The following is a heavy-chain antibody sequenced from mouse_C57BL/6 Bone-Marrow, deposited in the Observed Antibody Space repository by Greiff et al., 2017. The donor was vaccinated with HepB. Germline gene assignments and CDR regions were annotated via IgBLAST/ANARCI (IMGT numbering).Heavy chain of an antibody. J-gene: IGHJ4*01. V-gene: IGHV1-19*01. Sequence: EVKLQQSGPVLVKPGASVKMSCKASGYTFTDYYMNWVKQSHGKSLEWIGVINPYNGGTSYNQKFKGKATLTVDKSSSTAYMELNSLTSEDSAVYYCARDSHYAMDYWGQGTSVTVSS. CDR3: ARDSHYAMDY. CDR1: GYTFTDYY. CDR2: INPYNGGT.